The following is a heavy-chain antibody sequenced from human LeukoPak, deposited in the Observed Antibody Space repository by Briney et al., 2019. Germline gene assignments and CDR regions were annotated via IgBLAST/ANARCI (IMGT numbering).Heavy chain of an antibody. D-gene: IGHD3-22*01. Sequence: GESLKISCKGSGYSFTSYWIGWVRQMPGKGLEWMGIIYPGDSDTRYSPSFQGQVTISADKSISTAYLQWSSLKASDTAMYYCARPIRRGQYDSSGYQDAFDIWGQGTMVTVSS. J-gene: IGHJ3*02. CDR2: IYPGDSDT. V-gene: IGHV5-51*01. CDR1: GYSFTSYW. CDR3: ARPIRRGQYDSSGYQDAFDI.